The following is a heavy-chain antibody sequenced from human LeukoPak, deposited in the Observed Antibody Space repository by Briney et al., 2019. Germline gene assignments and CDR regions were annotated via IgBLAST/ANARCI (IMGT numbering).Heavy chain of an antibody. D-gene: IGHD6-19*01. CDR1: GGSISSTSYY. V-gene: IGHV4-39*01. CDR2: IFYSGNT. J-gene: IGHJ5*01. Sequence: KASEILSLTCIVSGGSISSTSYYWGWIRQPPGKGLEWIGNIFYSGNTDYNPSLKSRVTISVDTSKNQFSLKLSSVTATDTALYYCARRAGYNTGWYWFDSWGQGALVTVSS. CDR3: ARRAGYNTGWYWFDS.